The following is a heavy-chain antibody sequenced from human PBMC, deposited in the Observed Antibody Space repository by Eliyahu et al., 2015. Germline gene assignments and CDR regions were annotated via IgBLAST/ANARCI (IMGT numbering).Heavy chain of an antibody. CDR2: ISSSSSTI. D-gene: IGHD3-22*01. V-gene: IGHV3-48*01. CDR1: GFXFXXYS. CDR3: ARRSKYYYDSSGYYYHDAFDI. J-gene: IGHJ3*02. Sequence: EVQLVESGGGLVQPGGSLRLSXAASGFXFXXYSMNWVRQAPGKGLEWVSYISSSSSTIYYADSVKGRFTISRDNAKNSLYLQMNSLRAEDTAVYYCARRSKYYYDSSGYYYHDAFDIWGQGTMVTVSS.